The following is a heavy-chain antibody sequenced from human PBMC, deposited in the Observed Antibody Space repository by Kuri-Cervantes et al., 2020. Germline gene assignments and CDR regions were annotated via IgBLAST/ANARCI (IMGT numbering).Heavy chain of an antibody. CDR1: GGSISSSNW. CDR3: ARGVLLEWLLSGYYYMDV. Sequence: SETLSLTCAVSGGSISSSNWWSWVRQPPGKGLEWIGEIYHSGSTNYNPSLKSRVTISVDTSKNQFSLKLSSVTAADTAVYYCARGVLLEWLLSGYYYMDVWGKGTTVTVSS. CDR2: IYHSGST. V-gene: IGHV4-4*02. J-gene: IGHJ6*03. D-gene: IGHD3-3*01.